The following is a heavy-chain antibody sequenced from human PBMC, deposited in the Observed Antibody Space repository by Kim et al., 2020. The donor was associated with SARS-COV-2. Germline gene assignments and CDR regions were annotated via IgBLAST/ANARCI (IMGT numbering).Heavy chain of an antibody. CDR3: ARDHRDSSGSLDY. J-gene: IGHJ4*02. D-gene: IGHD3-22*01. CDR1: GFTFSAHG. Sequence: GRSLRLSCAASGFTFSAHGMHWVRQAPGKGLEWVAVISFDGSDKYYEDSVKGRVTISRDNSKNTLYLEMHSLRAEDAAVYYCARDHRDSSGSLDYWGQGTLVTVSP. V-gene: IGHV3-30*03. CDR2: ISFDGSDK.